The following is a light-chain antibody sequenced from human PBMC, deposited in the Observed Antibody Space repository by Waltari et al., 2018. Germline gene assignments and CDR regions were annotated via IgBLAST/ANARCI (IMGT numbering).Light chain of an antibody. CDR3: HQYNTWPPAT. V-gene: IGKV3-15*01. CDR1: RSVGVN. J-gene: IGKJ2*01. Sequence: RASRSVGVNLAGYQQKPGQAPRLLIYDASKWATGIPARFSAAGSGTEFTLTIISLQSEDSAIYYCHQYNTWPPATFGQGTKLDI. CDR2: DAS.